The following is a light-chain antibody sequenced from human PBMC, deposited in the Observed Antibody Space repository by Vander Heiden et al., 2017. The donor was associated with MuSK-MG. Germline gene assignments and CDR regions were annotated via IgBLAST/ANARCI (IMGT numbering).Light chain of an antibody. Sequence: DIQMTQSPSSLSASVGDRVTITCRASQSISSYLNWYQQKPGKAPKLLIYAASSLQSGVPSRFSGSGSGTDFTLTISRLQPEDFATYYCQQCNSTPFTFGHGTKVXIK. J-gene: IGKJ3*01. V-gene: IGKV1-39*01. CDR2: AAS. CDR1: QSISSY. CDR3: QQCNSTPFT.